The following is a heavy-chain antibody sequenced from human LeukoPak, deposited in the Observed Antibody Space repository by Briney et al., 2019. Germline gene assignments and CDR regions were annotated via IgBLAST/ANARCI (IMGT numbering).Heavy chain of an antibody. Sequence: GGSLRLSCAASGFTFSSYSMNWVRQAPGKGLEWVSSISSSSSYIYYADSVKGRFTISRDNAKNSLYLQMNSLRAEDTAVYYCARDSAYCGGDCYSWYFDLWGRGTLVTVSS. CDR2: ISSSSSYI. V-gene: IGHV3-21*01. J-gene: IGHJ2*01. CDR3: ARDSAYCGGDCYSWYFDL. D-gene: IGHD2-21*01. CDR1: GFTFSSYS.